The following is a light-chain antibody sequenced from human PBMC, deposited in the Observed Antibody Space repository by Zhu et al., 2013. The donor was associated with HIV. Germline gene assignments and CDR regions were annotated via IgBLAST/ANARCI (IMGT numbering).Light chain of an antibody. V-gene: IGKV1-NL1*01. CDR1: QSISDY. CDR3: QQYYSSPHT. J-gene: IGKJ2*01. CDR2: NAS. Sequence: DIQMTQSPSSLSASVGQRVTITCRASQSISDYLHWYQQKPGKAPKLLIYNASKLQSGVPSRFSGSGSGTDFTLTISSLQAEDVAVYYCQQYYSSPHTFGQGTRLEFK.